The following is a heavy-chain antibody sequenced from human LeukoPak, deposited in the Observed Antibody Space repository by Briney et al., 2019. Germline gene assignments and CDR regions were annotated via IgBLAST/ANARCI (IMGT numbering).Heavy chain of an antibody. V-gene: IGHV1-18*01. J-gene: IGHJ3*02. CDR3: ARDTRIVVVIPGAFDI. CDR1: GYTFTSYG. Sequence: ASVKVSCKASGYTFTSYGISWVRQAPGQGLEWMGCISAYNGNTNYAQKLQGRVTMTTDTSTSTAYMELRSLRSDDTAVYYCARDTRIVVVIPGAFDIWGQGTMVTVSS. D-gene: IGHD2-21*01. CDR2: ISAYNGNT.